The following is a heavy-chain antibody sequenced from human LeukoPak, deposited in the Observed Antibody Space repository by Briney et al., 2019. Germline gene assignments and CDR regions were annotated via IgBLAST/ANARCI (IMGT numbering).Heavy chain of an antibody. CDR2: ISGSGGST. CDR1: GFTSNDHA. D-gene: IGHD6-13*01. V-gene: IGHV3-23*01. Sequence: GRSLRLSCAASGFTSNDHAMHWIRQIPGKGLEWVSAISGSGGSTYYADSVKGRFTISRDNSKNTLYLQMNSLRAEDTAVYYCAKGRASSSWLGAYWYFDLWGRGTLVTVSP. CDR3: AKGRASSSWLGAYWYFDL. J-gene: IGHJ2*01.